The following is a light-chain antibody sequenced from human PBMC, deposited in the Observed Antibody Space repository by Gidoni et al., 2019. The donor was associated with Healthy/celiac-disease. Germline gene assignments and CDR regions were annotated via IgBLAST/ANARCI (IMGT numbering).Light chain of an antibody. CDR2: GAS. V-gene: IGKV3-20*01. Sequence: EVVLTQSPGTLSLSPGERATLSCRASQSVGSSYLAWYQQKPGQAPRLLIYGASSRATGIPARFSGSGSGTDFTLTISSLEPEDFAVYYCQQYGSSLVTFGQGTKLEIK. CDR1: QSVGSSY. CDR3: QQYGSSLVT. J-gene: IGKJ2*01.